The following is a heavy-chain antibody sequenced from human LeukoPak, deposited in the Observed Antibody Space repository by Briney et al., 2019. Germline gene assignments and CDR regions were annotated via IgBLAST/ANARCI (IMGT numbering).Heavy chain of an antibody. J-gene: IGHJ4*02. D-gene: IGHD3-22*01. CDR3: AKSYYDSSGSRFFDY. CDR2: IRYDGSNK. CDR1: GFTFSSYG. Sequence: GGSLRLSCAASGFTFSSYGMHWVRQAPGKGLEWVAFIRYDGSNKYYADSVKGRFTISRDNSKNTLYLQMNSLRAEDTAVYYCAKSYYDSSGSRFFDYWGQGTLVTVSS. V-gene: IGHV3-30*02.